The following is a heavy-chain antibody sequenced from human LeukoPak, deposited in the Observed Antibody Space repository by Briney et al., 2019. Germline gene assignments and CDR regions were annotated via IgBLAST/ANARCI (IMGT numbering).Heavy chain of an antibody. J-gene: IGHJ4*02. V-gene: IGHV3-20*04. CDR2: INWNGGST. Sequence: GGSLRLSCAASGFTFSDYYMSWIRQAPGKGLEWVSGINWNGGSTGYADSVKGRFTISRDNAKNSLYLQMNSLRAEDTALYYCARSEYYYDSSGLDYWGQGTLVTVSS. CDR3: ARSEYYYDSSGLDY. D-gene: IGHD3-22*01. CDR1: GFTFSDYY.